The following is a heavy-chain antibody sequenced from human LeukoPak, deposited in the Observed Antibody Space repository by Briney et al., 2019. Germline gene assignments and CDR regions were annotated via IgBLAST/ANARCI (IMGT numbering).Heavy chain of an antibody. CDR3: ARAPFIQSDNGGTFDY. CDR2: IYYSGST. D-gene: IGHD4-23*01. J-gene: IGHJ4*02. V-gene: IGHV4-59*08. Sequence: PSETLSLTCTVSGGSISSYYWSWIRQPPGKGLEWIGYIYYSGSTSYNPSLKSRVTISVDTSKNQFSLKLSSVTAADTAVYYCARAPFIQSDNGGTFDYWGQGTLVTVSS. CDR1: GGSISSYY.